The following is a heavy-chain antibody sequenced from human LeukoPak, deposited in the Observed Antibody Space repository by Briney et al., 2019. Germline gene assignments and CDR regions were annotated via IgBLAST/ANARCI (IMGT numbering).Heavy chain of an antibody. V-gene: IGHV4-34*01. J-gene: IGHJ3*02. Sequence: PSETLSLTCAVYGGSFSGYYWSWIRQPPGKGLEWIGEINHSGSTNYNPSLKSRVTISVDTSKNQFSLKLSSVTAADTAVYYCARGIDIVVVPAAIAAFDIWGQGTMVTVSS. CDR1: GGSFSGYY. D-gene: IGHD2-2*01. CDR2: INHSGST. CDR3: ARGIDIVVVPAAIAAFDI.